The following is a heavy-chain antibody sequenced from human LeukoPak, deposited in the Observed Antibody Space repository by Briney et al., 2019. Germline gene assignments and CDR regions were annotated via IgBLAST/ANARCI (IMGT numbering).Heavy chain of an antibody. Sequence: PSETLSLTCTVSGGSISSSSYYWGWIRQPPGKGLEWIGSIYYSGSTYYNPSLKNRVTISVDTSKNQFSLKLSSVTAADTAVYYCARQATVVTPRGVDYWGQGTLVTVSS. J-gene: IGHJ4*02. CDR2: IYYSGST. D-gene: IGHD4-17*01. CDR3: ARQATVVTPRGVDY. CDR1: GGSISSSSYY. V-gene: IGHV4-39*01.